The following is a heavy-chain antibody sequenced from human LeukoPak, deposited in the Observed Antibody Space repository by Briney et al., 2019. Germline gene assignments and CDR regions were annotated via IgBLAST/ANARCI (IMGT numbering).Heavy chain of an antibody. CDR1: GGSFSGYY. CDR2: INHSGST. J-gene: IGHJ4*02. V-gene: IGHV4-34*01. D-gene: IGHD2-2*01. CDR3: AANNPVVPAAMPLGY. Sequence: PSETLSLTYAVYGGSFSGYYWSWIRQPPGKGLEWIGEINHSGSTNYNPSLKSRVTISVDTSKNQFSLKLSTVTAADTAVYYCAANNPVVPAAMPLGYWGQGTLVTVSS.